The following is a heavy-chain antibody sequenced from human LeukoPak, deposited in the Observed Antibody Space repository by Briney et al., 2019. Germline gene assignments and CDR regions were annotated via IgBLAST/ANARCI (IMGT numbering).Heavy chain of an antibody. CDR2: IWYGGSNK. Sequence: GGSLRLSCAASGFTFSSYGMHWVRQAPGKGLEWVAVIWYGGSNKYYADSVKGRFTISRDNARNSLYLQMNSLRPEDTALYYCAKAGPTSSWYQTFNCWGQGTLVTVSS. CDR1: GFTFSSYG. V-gene: IGHV3-33*03. J-gene: IGHJ4*02. D-gene: IGHD6-13*01. CDR3: AKAGPTSSWYQTFNC.